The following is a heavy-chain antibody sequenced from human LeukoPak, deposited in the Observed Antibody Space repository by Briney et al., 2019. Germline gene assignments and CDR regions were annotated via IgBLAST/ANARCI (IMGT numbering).Heavy chain of an antibody. CDR1: GFTFSSYA. V-gene: IGHV1-24*01. D-gene: IGHD5-12*01. CDR2: FGPEDGET. CDR3: ATVGYSGYVDP. Sequence: GGSLRLSCAASGFTFSSYAMHWVRQAPGKGLEWMGGFGPEDGETIYAQKFQGRVTMTEDTSTDTAYMELSSLRSEDTAVYYCATVGYSGYVDPWGQGTLVTVSS. J-gene: IGHJ5*02.